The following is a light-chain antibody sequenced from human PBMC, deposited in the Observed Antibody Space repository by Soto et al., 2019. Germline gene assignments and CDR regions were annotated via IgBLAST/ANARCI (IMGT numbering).Light chain of an antibody. J-gene: IGKJ5*01. CDR3: QQYNSFSVT. CDR2: MAS. V-gene: IGKV1-5*03. CDR1: QSISSW. Sequence: DIQMTQSPSTLSASVGDRVTITCRASQSISSWLAWYQQKPGKAPKGLIYMASGLDSGVPSRFTGSGSGTEFTLTISSLKPDEFATYYCQQYNSFSVTFGQGTRLEIK.